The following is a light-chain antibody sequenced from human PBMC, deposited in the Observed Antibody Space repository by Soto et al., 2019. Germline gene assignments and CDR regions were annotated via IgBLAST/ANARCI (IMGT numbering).Light chain of an antibody. CDR1: SGDIGSYNL. Sequence: SVLTPPASVSGSPGQSITLSCTGNSGDIGSYNLVSWYQHHPGKAPQLLIYEVNKRPSGVSDRFSGSKSGNTASLTISGLQSEDETDYYCCSYAGSSTPFVFGTGTRSPS. CDR2: EVN. CDR3: CSYAGSSTPFV. J-gene: IGLJ1*01. V-gene: IGLV2-23*02.